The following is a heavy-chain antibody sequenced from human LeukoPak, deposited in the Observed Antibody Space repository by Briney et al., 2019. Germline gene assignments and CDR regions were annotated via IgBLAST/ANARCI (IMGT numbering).Heavy chain of an antibody. V-gene: IGHV4-30-2*01. D-gene: IGHD3-10*01. J-gene: IGHJ6*02. CDR2: IYHSGST. CDR3: ARGFSYYYGMDV. Sequence: SETLSLTCAVSGVSISSGGYSCSWIRQPPGKGLEWIGYIYHSGSTYYNPSLKRRVTISEYRSKNQFSLKLSSVTAGDTAVYYCARGFSYYYGMDVWGQGTTVSVSS. CDR1: GVSISSGGYS.